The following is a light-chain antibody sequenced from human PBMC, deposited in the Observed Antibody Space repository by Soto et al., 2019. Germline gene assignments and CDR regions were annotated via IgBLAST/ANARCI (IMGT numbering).Light chain of an antibody. CDR1: QTVSTY. CDR2: GAS. V-gene: IGKV3-11*01. CDR3: QQRYNWLT. J-gene: IGKJ4*01. Sequence: IVLTQSPATLSLSPGERATLSCRARQTVSTYLSWYQHKPGQAPRLLIYGASNRATGIPARFSGSGSGTDFTLTIGSLEPEDSAVYYCQQRYNWLTVGGGTKVDIK.